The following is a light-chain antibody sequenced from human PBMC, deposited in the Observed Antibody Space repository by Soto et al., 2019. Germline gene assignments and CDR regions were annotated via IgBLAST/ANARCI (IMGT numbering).Light chain of an antibody. CDR2: GAS. CDR3: QQYGTSPGT. Sequence: EIVLTQSPGSLSLSPGDRATLSCRASQSVGGNVAWYQQIPGQPPKLLIFGASSRATGIADRFSGSGSGTDFTLTISGLQPEDFAVYYCQQYGTSPGTFGQGTKVDIK. V-gene: IGKV3-20*01. J-gene: IGKJ1*01. CDR1: QSVGGN.